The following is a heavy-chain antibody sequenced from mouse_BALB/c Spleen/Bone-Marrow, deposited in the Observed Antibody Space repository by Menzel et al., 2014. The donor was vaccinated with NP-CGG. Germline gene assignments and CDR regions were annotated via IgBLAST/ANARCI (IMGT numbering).Heavy chain of an antibody. V-gene: IGHV1-87*01. CDR2: IYPGDGAT. J-gene: IGHJ4*01. Sequence: VQLQQSGAELARPGASVKLSCKASGYTFTSYWIQWVKQRPGQGLEWIGAIYPGDGATRYTQKFKGKATLTADESSSTAYMQLSSLASEDSAVYYCAREGYYYGYAMDYWGQGTSVTVSS. CDR3: AREGYYYGYAMDY. CDR1: GYTFTSYW. D-gene: IGHD1-1*01.